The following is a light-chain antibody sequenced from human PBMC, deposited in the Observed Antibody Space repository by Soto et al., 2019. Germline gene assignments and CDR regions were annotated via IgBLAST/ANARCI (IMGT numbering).Light chain of an antibody. CDR3: ETWDSSLSAWV. CDR2: DND. CDR1: SSNIGSNA. V-gene: IGLV1-51*01. Sequence: QSVLTQPPTVSAAPGQRVTISCSGSSSNIGSNAVSWYQHLPGTAPKYVIYDNDKRPSGIPDRFSGSRSGTSATLGITGLQTGDEADYYCETWDSSLSAWVFGGGTKLTVL. J-gene: IGLJ3*02.